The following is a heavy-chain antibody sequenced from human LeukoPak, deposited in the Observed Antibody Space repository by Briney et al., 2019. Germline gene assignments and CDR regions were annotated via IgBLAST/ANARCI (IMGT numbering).Heavy chain of an antibody. Sequence: ASVKVPCKASGYTFTSYGISWVRQAPGQGLEWMGWMSPNSGNTGYAQKFQGRVTMTRDTSTGTAYLELSSLRSEDSAVYYCVRTPPNWGADFWGQGTLVTVSS. V-gene: IGHV1-8*02. CDR1: GYTFTSYG. J-gene: IGHJ4*02. D-gene: IGHD7-27*01. CDR3: VRTPPNWGADF. CDR2: MSPNSGNT.